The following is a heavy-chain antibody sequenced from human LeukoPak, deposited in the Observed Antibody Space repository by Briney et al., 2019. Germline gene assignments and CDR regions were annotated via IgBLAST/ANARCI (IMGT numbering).Heavy chain of an antibody. CDR3: ARGLLWFGEGFAFDI. J-gene: IGHJ3*02. Sequence: PSQTLSLTCTVSGGSISSGGYYWSWIRQPPGKGLEWIGYIYHSGSTYYNPSLKSRVTISVDRSKNQFSLKLSSVTAADTAVYYCARGLLWFGEGFAFDIWGQGTMVTVSS. D-gene: IGHD3-10*01. V-gene: IGHV4-30-2*01. CDR2: IYHSGST. CDR1: GGSISSGGYY.